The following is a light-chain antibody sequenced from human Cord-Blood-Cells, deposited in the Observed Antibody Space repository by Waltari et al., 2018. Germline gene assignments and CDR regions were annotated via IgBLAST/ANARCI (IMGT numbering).Light chain of an antibody. CDR2: AAS. CDR1: QSISSY. Sequence: DIQMTQSPSSLSASVGDRVTITCRANQSISSYLNWYQQKPWKAPKLLIYAASSLQSGVPSRFSGSGSGTDFTLTISSLQPEDFATYYCQQSYSTPITFGQGTRLEIK. V-gene: IGKV1-39*01. J-gene: IGKJ5*01. CDR3: QQSYSTPIT.